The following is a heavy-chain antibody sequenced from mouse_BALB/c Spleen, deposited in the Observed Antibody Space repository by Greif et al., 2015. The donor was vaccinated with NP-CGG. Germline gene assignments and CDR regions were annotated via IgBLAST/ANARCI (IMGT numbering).Heavy chain of an antibody. CDR2: INPGSGGT. D-gene: IGHD2-12*01. CDR3: SYDYAPAMYY. Sequence: QVQLQQSGAELVRTGTSVKVSCKASGYAFTNYLIEWVKQRTGQGLEWIGVINPGSGGTTYNEKFKGKATLTADKPSSTAYMQRSSLTSYDSAVYFCSYDYAPAMYYWGQGTSVTFSS. CDR1: GYAFTNYL. J-gene: IGHJ4*01. V-gene: IGHV1-54*01.